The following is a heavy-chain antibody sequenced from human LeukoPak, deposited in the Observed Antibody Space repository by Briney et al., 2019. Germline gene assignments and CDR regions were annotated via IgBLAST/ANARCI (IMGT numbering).Heavy chain of an antibody. D-gene: IGHD6-6*01. CDR3: ARLWGHSSSSGLRGMDV. Sequence: GGSLRLSCAASGFTFSNYWMSWVRQAPGKGLEWVSVIYSGGSTYYADSVKGRFTISRHNSKNTLYLQMNSLRAEDTAVYYCARLWGHSSSSGLRGMDVWGQGTTVTVSS. V-gene: IGHV3-53*04. J-gene: IGHJ6*02. CDR2: IYSGGST. CDR1: GFTFSNYW.